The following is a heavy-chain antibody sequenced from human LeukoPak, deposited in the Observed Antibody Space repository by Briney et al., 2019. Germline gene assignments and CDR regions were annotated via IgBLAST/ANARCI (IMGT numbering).Heavy chain of an antibody. D-gene: IGHD5-12*01. Sequence: ASVKVSCKASGCTFSSYAISWVRQAPGQGLEWMGRISPNLGIANYAQKFQGRVTITADKSTSTAYMELSSLRSEDTAVYYCARQWRGYSGYAAFDIWGQGTMVTVSS. V-gene: IGHV1-69*04. J-gene: IGHJ3*02. CDR1: GCTFSSYA. CDR3: ARQWRGYSGYAAFDI. CDR2: ISPNLGIA.